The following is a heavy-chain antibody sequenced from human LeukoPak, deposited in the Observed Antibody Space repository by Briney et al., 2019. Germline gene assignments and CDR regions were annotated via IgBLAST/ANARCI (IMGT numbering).Heavy chain of an antibody. Sequence: PGRSLRLSCAASGFTFSNYWMSLVRRAPGKGLEWVGNIKRDGSEKYYADSVKGRFTISRDNAKNSVYLQMNSLRVEDTAVYYCARDFAAEVGWGQGTLVTVSS. V-gene: IGHV3-7*01. CDR3: ARDFAAEVG. CDR1: GFTFSNYW. D-gene: IGHD6-25*01. J-gene: IGHJ4*02. CDR2: IKRDGSEK.